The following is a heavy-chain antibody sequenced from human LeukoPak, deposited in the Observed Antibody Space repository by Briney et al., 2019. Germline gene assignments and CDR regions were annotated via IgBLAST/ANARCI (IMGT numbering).Heavy chain of an antibody. V-gene: IGHV4-39*01. D-gene: IGHD2/OR15-2a*01. CDR1: GGSISSSSYY. J-gene: IGHJ4*02. CDR3: AKKPTSMAFDY. Sequence: SETLSLTCTVSGGSISSSSYYWGWIRQPPGKGLEWIGSIYYSGSTYYNPSLKSRVTISVDASKNQFSLKLSSVTAADTAVYYCAKKPTSMAFDYWGQGTLVTVSS. CDR2: IYYSGST.